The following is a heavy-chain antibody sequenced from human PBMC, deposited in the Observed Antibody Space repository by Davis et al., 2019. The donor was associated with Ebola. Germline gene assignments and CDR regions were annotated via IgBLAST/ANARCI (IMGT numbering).Heavy chain of an antibody. V-gene: IGHV4-34*01. J-gene: IGHJ4*02. CDR3: ARGSASSGWYPDAFDY. CDR2: INHSGST. CDR1: GGSFSGYY. D-gene: IGHD6-19*01. Sequence: MPSETLSLTCAVYGGSFSGYYWSWIRQPPGKGLEWIGEINHSGSTNYNPSLKSRVTISVDTSKNQFSLKLSSVTAADTAVYYCARGSASSGWYPDAFDYWGQGTLVTVSS.